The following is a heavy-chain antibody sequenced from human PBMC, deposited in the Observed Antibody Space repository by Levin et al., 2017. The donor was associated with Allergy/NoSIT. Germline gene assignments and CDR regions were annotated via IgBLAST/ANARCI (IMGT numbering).Heavy chain of an antibody. J-gene: IGHJ3*02. CDR2: ISWNSGSI. Sequence: SCAASGFTFDDYAMHWVRQAPGKGLEWVSGISWNSGSIGYADSVKGRFTISRDNAKNSLYLQMYSLRTEDTALYYCARDNIGLPDAFDIWGQGTMVIVSS. V-gene: IGHV3-9*01. CDR1: GFTFDDYA. CDR3: ARDNIGLPDAFDI. D-gene: IGHD3-10*01.